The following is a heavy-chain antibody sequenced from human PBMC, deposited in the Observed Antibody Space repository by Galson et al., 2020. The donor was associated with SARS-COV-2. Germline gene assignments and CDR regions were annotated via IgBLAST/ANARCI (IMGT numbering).Heavy chain of an antibody. J-gene: IGHJ4*02. CDR1: GFTFSSNC. CDR2: ISGSASAT. CDR3: ARGGRDYEAYLDY. D-gene: IGHD4-17*01. V-gene: IGHV3-48*02. Sequence: GESLKISCAASGFTFSSNCMNWVRQAPGKGLEWLAFISGSASATRYEDSVKGRFTISRDNAKNSLFLQINSLRDEDTAVYYCARGGRDYEAYLDYWGQGARVTVSS.